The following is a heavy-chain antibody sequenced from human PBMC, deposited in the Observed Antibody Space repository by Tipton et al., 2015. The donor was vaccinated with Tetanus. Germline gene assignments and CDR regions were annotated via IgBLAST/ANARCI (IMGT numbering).Heavy chain of an antibody. CDR3: ARDQGGGRVVRLNWFDP. D-gene: IGHD6-6*01. CDR2: VYSTATT. Sequence: GLVKPSQTLSLTCTVSGGSISSGDYYWSWIRRPPGKGPEWIGYVYSTATTYYNPSLKSRVTISVDTSKNQFSLNLRSVTAADTAVYYCARDQGGGRVVRLNWFDPWGQGTLVTVSS. V-gene: IGHV4-30-4*01. J-gene: IGHJ5*02. CDR1: GGSISSGDYY.